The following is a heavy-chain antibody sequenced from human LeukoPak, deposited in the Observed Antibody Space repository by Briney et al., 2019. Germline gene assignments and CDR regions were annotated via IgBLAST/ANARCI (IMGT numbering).Heavy chain of an antibody. CDR2: IVVGSGNT. V-gene: IGHV1-58*02. CDR1: GFTFTSSA. J-gene: IGHJ4*02. CDR3: AAVVRVAGKPGSSC. Sequence: SVKVSCKASGFTFTSSAMQWVRQARGQRLEWIGWIVVGSGNTNYAQKFQEGVTITRDMSTSTAYMELSSLRSEDTAVYYCAAVVRVAGKPGSSCWGQGTLVTVSS. D-gene: IGHD6-19*01.